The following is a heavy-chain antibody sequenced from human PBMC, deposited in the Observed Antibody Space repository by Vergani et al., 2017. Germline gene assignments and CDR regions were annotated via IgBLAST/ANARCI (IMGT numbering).Heavy chain of an antibody. D-gene: IGHD5-18*01. Sequence: QVQLQESGPGLVKPSQTLSLTCTVSGGSISSGDYYWSWIRQPPGKGLEWIGYIYYSGSTYYNPSLKSRVTISVDTSKNQFSLKLSSVTAADTAVYYCARGKGVVRLWYPRWYFDLWGRGTLVTVSS. CDR3: ARGKGVVRLWYPRWYFDL. J-gene: IGHJ2*01. CDR1: GGSISSGDYY. CDR2: IYYSGST. V-gene: IGHV4-30-4*08.